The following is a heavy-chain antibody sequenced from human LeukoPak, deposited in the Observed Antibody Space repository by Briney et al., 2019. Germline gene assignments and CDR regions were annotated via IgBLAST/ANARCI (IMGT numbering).Heavy chain of an antibody. Sequence: SETLSLTCTVSGGSISSSSYYWGWIRQPPGKGLEWIGSIYYSGSTYYNPSLKSRVTISVDTSKNQFSLKLSSVTAADTAVYYCARFATSGTRGAFDYWGQGTLVTVSS. CDR1: GGSISSSSYY. CDR2: IYYSGST. V-gene: IGHV4-39*07. D-gene: IGHD3-10*01. CDR3: ARFATSGTRGAFDY. J-gene: IGHJ4*02.